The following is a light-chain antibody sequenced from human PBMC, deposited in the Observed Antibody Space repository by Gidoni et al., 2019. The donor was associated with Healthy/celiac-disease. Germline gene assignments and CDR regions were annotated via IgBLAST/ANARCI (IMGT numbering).Light chain of an antibody. J-gene: IGKJ2*01. CDR3: QQNGSSPPVT. CDR2: GAY. V-gene: IGKV3-20*01. CDR1: QSGSSSY. Sequence: MFTPSPGTLSSSPGERATLSCRASQSGSSSYLPWYQQKPGQTPRLLIDGAYSRATGIPDRVSGSGSGTDFTLTISRLETEDFAVYYCQQNGSSPPVTFGQGTKLEIK.